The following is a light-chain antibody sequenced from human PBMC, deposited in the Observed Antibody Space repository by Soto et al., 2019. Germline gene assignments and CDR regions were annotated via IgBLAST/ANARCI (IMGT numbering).Light chain of an antibody. V-gene: IGKV3-11*01. CDR2: DIS. CDR1: QTVSRN. CDR3: QQRSNWPIT. Sequence: EVVMTHSPATLSVFPWEIATLSCRASQTVSRNLAWYQQRPGQAPRLLIYDISNRAAGVPARFSGSGSGTDFTLTISSLEPEDFAVYYCQQRSNWPITFGQGTRLEIK. J-gene: IGKJ5*01.